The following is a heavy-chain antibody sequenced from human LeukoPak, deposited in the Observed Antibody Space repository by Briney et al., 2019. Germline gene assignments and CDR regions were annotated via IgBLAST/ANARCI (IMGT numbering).Heavy chain of an antibody. D-gene: IGHD4-11*01. CDR3: ARQTTSSNVDY. V-gene: IGHV4-59*08. Sequence: PSETLSLTCTVSGGSITTYYWSWLRQPPGKGLEWIGYIHNSGSANYNPSLRGRVTISVDTSKDQFSLKLSSVTAADTAVYYCARQTTSSNVDYWGQGTLVTVSS. J-gene: IGHJ4*02. CDR1: GGSITTYY. CDR2: IHNSGSA.